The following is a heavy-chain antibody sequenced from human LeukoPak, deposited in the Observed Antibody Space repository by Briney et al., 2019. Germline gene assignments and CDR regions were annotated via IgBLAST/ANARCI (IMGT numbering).Heavy chain of an antibody. V-gene: IGHV1-69*05. CDR1: GGTFSIYA. J-gene: IGHJ1*01. D-gene: IGHD6-13*01. Sequence: SVTVSFTASGGTFSIYAISWVRQAPGQGLEWMGGIIPIFGTANYAQKFQGRVTITTDESTSTAYMELSSLRSEGTAVYYCATHQGEYSSSWLPEYFQHWGQGTLVTVSS. CDR2: IIPIFGTA. CDR3: ATHQGEYSSSWLPEYFQH.